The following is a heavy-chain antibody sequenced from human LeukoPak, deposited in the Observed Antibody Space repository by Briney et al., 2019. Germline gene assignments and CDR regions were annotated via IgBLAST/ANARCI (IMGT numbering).Heavy chain of an antibody. CDR1: GFTFSNCW. D-gene: IGHD3-22*01. CDR2: IDQSGGAM. V-gene: IGHV3-7*05. CDR3: AKGFYDNSASGVFDI. J-gene: IGHJ3*02. Sequence: GGSLRLSCVASGFTFSNCWMTWVRQAPGKGLEWVADIDQSGGAMNYVDSVKGRFTISRDNAKNSLYLQMNSLRAEDTAVYYCAKGFYDNSASGVFDIWGQGTMVTVSS.